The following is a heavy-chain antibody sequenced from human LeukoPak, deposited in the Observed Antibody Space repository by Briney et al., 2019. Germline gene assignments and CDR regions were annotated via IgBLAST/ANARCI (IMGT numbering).Heavy chain of an antibody. CDR3: ASLPYCTNGVCSTNYFDY. J-gene: IGHJ4*02. D-gene: IGHD2-8*01. CDR2: INHSGST. V-gene: IGHV4-34*01. CDR1: GGSFSGYY. Sequence: SETLSLTCAVYGGSFSGYYWSWIRQPPGKGLEWIGEINHSGSTNYNPSLKSRVTISVDTSKNQFSLKLSSVTAADTAVYCCASLPYCTNGVCSTNYFDYWGQGTLVTVSS.